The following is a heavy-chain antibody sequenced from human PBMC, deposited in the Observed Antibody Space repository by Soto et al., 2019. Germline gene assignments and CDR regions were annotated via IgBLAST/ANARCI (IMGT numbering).Heavy chain of an antibody. D-gene: IGHD2-15*01. CDR3: AVAYCSGGSCYSYYYDSSGQGFDY. CDR2: IIPIFGTA. V-gene: IGHV1-69*13. J-gene: IGHJ4*02. CDR1: GGTFSSYA. Sequence: SVKVSCKASGGTFSSYAISWVRQAPGQGLEWMGGIIPIFGTANYAQKFQGRVTITADESTSTAYMELSSLRSEDTAVYYCAVAYCSGGSCYSYYYDSSGQGFDYWGQGTLVTVPQ.